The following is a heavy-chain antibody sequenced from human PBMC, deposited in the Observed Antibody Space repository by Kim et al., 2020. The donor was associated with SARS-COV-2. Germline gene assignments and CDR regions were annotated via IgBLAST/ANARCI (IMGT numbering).Heavy chain of an antibody. CDR1: GGTFSSYT. J-gene: IGHJ4*02. CDR2: IIPILGIA. V-gene: IGHV1-69*04. CDR3: ARDSYRRALNFDY. Sequence: SVKVSCKASGGTFSSYTISWVRQAPGQGLEWMGRIIPILGIANYAQKFQGRVTITADKSTSTAYMELSSLRSEDTAVYYCARDSYRRALNFDYWGQGTLVTVSS. D-gene: IGHD3-16*01.